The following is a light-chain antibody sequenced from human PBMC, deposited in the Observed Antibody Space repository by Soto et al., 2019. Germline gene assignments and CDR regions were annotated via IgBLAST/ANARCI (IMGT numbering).Light chain of an antibody. Sequence: QSVLTQPASVSESPGQSITISCTGTSSGVGSYKFVSWYQQHPGTAPKLMIYEGSKRPSGVSDRFSGSKSGNTASLTISGLQADDEADYFCCSYAGGSNVFGTGTRSPS. CDR3: CSYAGGSNV. CDR1: SSGVGSYKF. J-gene: IGLJ1*01. V-gene: IGLV2-23*03. CDR2: EGS.